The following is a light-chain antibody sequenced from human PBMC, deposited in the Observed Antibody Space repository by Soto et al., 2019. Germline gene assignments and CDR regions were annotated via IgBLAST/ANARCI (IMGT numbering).Light chain of an antibody. J-gene: IGKJ5*01. V-gene: IGKV3-20*01. Sequence: EIVLTQSPGTLSLSPGERATLSCWASQSVSSSYLAWYQQKPGQAPRLFIYDASSRATGIPDRLSGSGSGTDFTLTISRLEPEDFAVYYCQQYDSSPITFGQGTRLEIK. CDR1: QSVSSSY. CDR2: DAS. CDR3: QQYDSSPIT.